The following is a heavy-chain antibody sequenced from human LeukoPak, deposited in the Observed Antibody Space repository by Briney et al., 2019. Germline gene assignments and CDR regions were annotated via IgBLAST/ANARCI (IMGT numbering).Heavy chain of an antibody. D-gene: IGHD3-3*01. Sequence: GASVKVSCKASGYTFTSYDINWVRQATGQGLEWMVWMNPNSGNTGYAQKFQGRVTMTRNTSISTAYMELSSLRSEDTAVYYCARGEEYYDFWSGYHLYYFDYWGQGTLVTVSS. CDR3: ARGEEYYDFWSGYHLYYFDY. J-gene: IGHJ4*02. CDR1: GYTFTSYD. CDR2: MNPNSGNT. V-gene: IGHV1-8*01.